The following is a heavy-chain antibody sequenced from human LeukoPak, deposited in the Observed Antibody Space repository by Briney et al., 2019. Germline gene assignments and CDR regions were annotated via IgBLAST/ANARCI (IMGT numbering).Heavy chain of an antibody. J-gene: IGHJ6*03. V-gene: IGHV3-33*01. CDR1: GFTFSSYG. Sequence: GGSLRLSCAASGFTFSSYGMHWVRQAPGKGLEWVAVIWYDGSNKYYADSVKGRFTISRDNSKNTLYLQMNSLRAEDTAVYYCTTVLALRGSQHYYMDVWGKGTTVTVSS. CDR2: IWYDGSNK. D-gene: IGHD3-16*01. CDR3: TTVLALRGSQHYYMDV.